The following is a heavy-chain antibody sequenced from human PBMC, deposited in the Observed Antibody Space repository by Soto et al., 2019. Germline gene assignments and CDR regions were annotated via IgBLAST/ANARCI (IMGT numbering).Heavy chain of an antibody. CDR3: ARSGSGSGWL. CDR2: IYYSGST. Sequence: TSETLSLTCTVSCGSVNSGRFYWSWIRQPPGKGLEWIGYIYYSGSTKYNPSLRSRVTISVDTSKNQFSLKLTSVTAADTAVYYCARSGSGSGWLGGQGTLVTVSS. D-gene: IGHD6-19*01. CDR1: CGSVNSGRFY. V-gene: IGHV4-61*01. J-gene: IGHJ4*02.